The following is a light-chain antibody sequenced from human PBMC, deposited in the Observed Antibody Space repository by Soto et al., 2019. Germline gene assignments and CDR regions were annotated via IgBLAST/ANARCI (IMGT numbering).Light chain of an antibody. Sequence: QSVLTQPPSASGTPGQRVTISCSGSSSNIGSNTVNWYQQLPGTAPKLLIYNNNQRPSGVPDRFSGSKSGTSASLAISGLQSEDEADYYCAAWDDSLNGPGYVFGTGTKVTVL. V-gene: IGLV1-44*01. J-gene: IGLJ1*01. CDR1: SSNIGSNT. CDR2: NNN. CDR3: AAWDDSLNGPGYV.